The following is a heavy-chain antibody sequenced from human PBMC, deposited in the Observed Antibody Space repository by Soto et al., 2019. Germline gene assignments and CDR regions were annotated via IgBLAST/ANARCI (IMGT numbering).Heavy chain of an antibody. CDR1: GFIFTNFY. J-gene: IGHJ4*02. D-gene: IGHD3-16*01. CDR2: ISPGGDIR. CDR3: TRDPRITDF. V-gene: IGHV3-11*01. Sequence: SLRLSCAASGFIFTNFYMTWIRQAPGKGLELVSYISPGGDIRNYVDSVKGRFTISRDNTNRLVYLHMNSLRAEDTAVYYCTRDPRITDFWGQGTLAPVSS.